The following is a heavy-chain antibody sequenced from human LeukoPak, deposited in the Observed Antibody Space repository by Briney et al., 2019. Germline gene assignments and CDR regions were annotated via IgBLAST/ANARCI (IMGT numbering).Heavy chain of an antibody. CDR1: GYTFTSYG. Sequence: ASVKVSCKASGYTFTSYGISWVRQAPGQGLEWMGWISAYNGNTNYAQKLQGRVTMTTDTSTSTAYMELSSLRSEDTAVYYCARSLGDIVVVVAGKTNYYYYMDVWGKGTTVTVSS. CDR3: ARSLGDIVVVVAGKTNYYYYMDV. V-gene: IGHV1-18*01. CDR2: ISAYNGNT. J-gene: IGHJ6*03. D-gene: IGHD2-15*01.